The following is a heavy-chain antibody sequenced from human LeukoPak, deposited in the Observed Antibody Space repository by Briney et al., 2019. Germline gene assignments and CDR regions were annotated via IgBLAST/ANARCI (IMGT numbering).Heavy chain of an antibody. CDR3: ARLVGYYYDSSGYYLDY. V-gene: IGHV1-2*06. CDR2: INPNSGGT. J-gene: IGHJ4*02. CDR1: GYTFTGYY. D-gene: IGHD3-22*01. Sequence: ASVKVSCKASGYTFTGYYMHWVRQAPGQGLEWMGRINPNSGGTNYAQKFQGRVTMTRDTSISTAYMELSRLRSDDTAVYYCARLVGYYYDSSGYYLDYWGQGTLVTVSS.